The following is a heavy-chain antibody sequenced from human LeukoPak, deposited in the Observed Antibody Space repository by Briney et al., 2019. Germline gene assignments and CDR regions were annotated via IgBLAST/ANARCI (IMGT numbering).Heavy chain of an antibody. CDR2: IYKSGST. D-gene: IGHD2-2*01. J-gene: IGHJ6*03. CDR3: ARGPPSRYCSSTSCYLMGYYYYFYMDV. CDR1: GGSISSGRYY. V-gene: IGHV4-61*02. Sequence: SETLSLTCTVSGGSISSGRYYWRWIRQPGGKGLEWIGRIYKSGSTNYNPTQKSRFTRSVDTSKNQFSLKLSSVTAAVKAVYYCARGPPSRYCSSTSCYLMGYYYYFYMDVWGKGTTVTVSS.